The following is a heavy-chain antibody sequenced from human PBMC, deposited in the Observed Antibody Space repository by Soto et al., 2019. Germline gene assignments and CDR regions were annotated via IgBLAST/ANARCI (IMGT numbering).Heavy chain of an antibody. J-gene: IGHJ6*02. Sequence: LSLTCAASGFTFSSYAMSWVRQAPGKGLEWVSAISGSGGSTYYADSVKGRFTISRDNSKNTLYLQMNSLRAEDTAVYYCAKQANYYDSSGYYYYYYYGMDVWGQGTTVTVSS. CDR1: GFTFSSYA. D-gene: IGHD3-22*01. CDR2: ISGSGGST. CDR3: AKQANYYDSSGYYYYYYYGMDV. V-gene: IGHV3-23*01.